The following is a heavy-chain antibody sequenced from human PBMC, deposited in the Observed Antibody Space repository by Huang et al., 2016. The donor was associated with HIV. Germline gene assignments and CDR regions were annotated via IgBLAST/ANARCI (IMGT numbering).Heavy chain of an antibody. CDR2: ISYDGSNK. Sequence: QVQLVESGGGVVQPGRSLRLSCAASGFTFSSYAMHWVRPAPGKGLEWVAGISYDGSNKYYADSVKGRFTISRDNSKNTLYLQMNSLRAEDTAVYYCARDAYYDYVWGSYRKYYYYYMDVWGKGTTVTVSS. CDR3: ARDAYYDYVWGSYRKYYYYYMDV. CDR1: GFTFSSYA. J-gene: IGHJ6*03. D-gene: IGHD3-16*02. V-gene: IGHV3-30-3*01.